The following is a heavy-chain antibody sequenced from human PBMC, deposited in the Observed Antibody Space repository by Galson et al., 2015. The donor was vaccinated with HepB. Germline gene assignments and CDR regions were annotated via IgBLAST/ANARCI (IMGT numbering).Heavy chain of an antibody. Sequence: SLRLSCAASGFTFSSYVMSWVRQAPGKGLEWVSLVTGNDGGTYYADSVKGRFTISRDNSKDTLYLQMNSLRAEDTAVYYCAKADTTVTPNTFDYWGQGNLVTVSS. CDR2: VTGNDGGT. CDR1: GFTFSSYV. CDR3: AKADTTVTPNTFDY. V-gene: IGHV3-23*01. J-gene: IGHJ4*02. D-gene: IGHD4-17*01.